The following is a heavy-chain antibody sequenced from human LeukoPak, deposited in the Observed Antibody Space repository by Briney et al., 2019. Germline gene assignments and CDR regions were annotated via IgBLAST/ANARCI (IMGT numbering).Heavy chain of an antibody. CDR2: ISAYNGNT. CDR3: ATSSSGYGYDYYYYYMDV. V-gene: IGHV1-18*01. CDR1: GYTSTSYG. Sequence: GASVKVSCKASGYTSTSYGISWVRQAPGQGLEWMGWISAYNGNTNYAQKLQGRVTMTTDTSTSTAYMELSSLRSEDTAVYYCATSSSGYGYDYYYYYMDVWGKGTTVTISS. D-gene: IGHD5-18*01. J-gene: IGHJ6*03.